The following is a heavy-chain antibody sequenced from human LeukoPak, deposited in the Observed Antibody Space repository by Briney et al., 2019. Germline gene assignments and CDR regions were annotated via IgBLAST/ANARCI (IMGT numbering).Heavy chain of an antibody. CDR3: ARPNPGNWFDP. CDR1: GYTFTSYY. Sequence: ASVKVSCKASGYTFTSYYMHWVRQAPGQGLEWMGIINPSGGSTSYAQKFQGRVTMTRDTSTSTAYMELSSLRSEDTAVYYCARPNPGNWFDPWGQGTLVTVSS. CDR2: INPSGGST. D-gene: IGHD2-8*01. V-gene: IGHV1-46*01. J-gene: IGHJ5*02.